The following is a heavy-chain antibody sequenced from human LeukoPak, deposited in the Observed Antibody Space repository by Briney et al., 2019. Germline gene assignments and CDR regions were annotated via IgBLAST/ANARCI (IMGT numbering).Heavy chain of an antibody. D-gene: IGHD6-13*01. CDR2: IYYSGST. CDR1: GGSISSSSYY. V-gene: IGHV4-39*01. Sequence: KTSETLSLTCTVSGGSISSSSYYSGWIRQPPGKGLEWIGSIYYSGSTYYNPSLKSRVTISVDTSKNQFSLKLSSVTAADTAVYDCAGHSSSIAAAGTIDDLDYWGQGTLVTVSS. J-gene: IGHJ4*02. CDR3: AGHSSSIAAAGTIDDLDY.